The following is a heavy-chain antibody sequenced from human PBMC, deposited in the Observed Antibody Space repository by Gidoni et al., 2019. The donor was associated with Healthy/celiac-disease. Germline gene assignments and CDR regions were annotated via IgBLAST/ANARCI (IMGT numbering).Heavy chain of an antibody. CDR2: ISYDGSNK. CDR1: VFTFSSYG. Sequence: QVQLVESGGGVVQPARSLRLSCAASVFTFSSYGRPWVRQAPGKGLEWVAVISYDGSNKYYADAVKGRFTISRDISKNTLDLQMNSLRAEDTAVYYCARGAGRGWYIFDYWGQGTLVTVSS. V-gene: IGHV3-30*03. J-gene: IGHJ4*02. D-gene: IGHD6-19*01. CDR3: ARGAGRGWYIFDY.